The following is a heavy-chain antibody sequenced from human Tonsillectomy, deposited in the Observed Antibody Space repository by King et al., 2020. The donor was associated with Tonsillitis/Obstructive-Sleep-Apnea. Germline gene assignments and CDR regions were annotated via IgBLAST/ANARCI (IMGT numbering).Heavy chain of an antibody. CDR1: GYSFTTYW. CDR2: IYPGDSDT. Sequence: VQLVESGAEVKKPGESLKISCKGSGYSFTTYWIGWVRQMPGKGLEWMGLIYPGDSDTIYSPSFQGQVTILADKSINTAYLQWSTLKASDTALYYCARIRGITIIDYWGQGTLVTVSS. V-gene: IGHV5-51*01. CDR3: ARIRGITIIDY. D-gene: IGHD3-3*01. J-gene: IGHJ4*02.